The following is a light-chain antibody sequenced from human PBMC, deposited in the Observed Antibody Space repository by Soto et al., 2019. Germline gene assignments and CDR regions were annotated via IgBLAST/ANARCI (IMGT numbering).Light chain of an antibody. Sequence: EIVLTQSPGTLSLSPGDRASLSCRASQSVSNNYLAWHQQRPGQAPRLLIFGASNSATGVPDRFTGSASGTDFTLTISRLQPEDFALYFCQQYASSPVTFGGGTKVDI. V-gene: IGKV3-20*01. CDR3: QQYASSPVT. CDR2: GAS. CDR1: QSVSNNY. J-gene: IGKJ4*01.